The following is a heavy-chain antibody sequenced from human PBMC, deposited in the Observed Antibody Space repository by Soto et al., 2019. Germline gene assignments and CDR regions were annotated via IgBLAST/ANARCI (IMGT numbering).Heavy chain of an antibody. CDR2: IKKDGSGT. CDR1: GFNFNDHW. CDR3: ARVANGVVAPAATYYFDY. Sequence: AGVSLRLSCAASGFNFNDHWMTWVRQAPGKGLEWVANIKKDGSGTYYVDSVKGRFTISRDNANNSLFLQMNSLRAEDTAVYYCARVANGVVAPAATYYFDYWGKGALVTVSS. J-gene: IGHJ4*02. D-gene: IGHD2-2*01. V-gene: IGHV3-7*03.